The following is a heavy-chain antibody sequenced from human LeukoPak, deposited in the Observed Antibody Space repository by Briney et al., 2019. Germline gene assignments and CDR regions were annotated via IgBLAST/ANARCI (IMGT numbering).Heavy chain of an antibody. D-gene: IGHD4-23*01. CDR2: IYYSGST. J-gene: IGHJ4*02. CDR1: GGSISSYY. V-gene: IGHV4-59*01. CDR3: ARETTVVEDYFDY. Sequence: SETLSLTCTVSGGSISSYYWSWIRQPPGKGLEWIGSIYYSGSTNYNPSLKSRVTISVDTSKNQFSLKLSSVTAADTAVYYCARETTVVEDYFDYWGQGTLVTVSS.